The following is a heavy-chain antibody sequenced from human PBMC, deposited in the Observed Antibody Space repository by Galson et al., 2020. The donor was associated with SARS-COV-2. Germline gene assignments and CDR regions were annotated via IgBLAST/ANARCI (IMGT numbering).Heavy chain of an antibody. V-gene: IGHV3-23*01. Sequence: QAGGSLRLSCAASGFTFSSYAMSWVRQAPGKGLEWVSAISGSGGSTYYADSVKGRFTISRDNSKNTLYLQMNSLRAEDTAVYYCAKSRGELTRSVLDYWGQGTLVTVSS. CDR2: ISGSGGST. D-gene: IGHD1-26*01. CDR1: GFTFSSYA. J-gene: IGHJ4*02. CDR3: AKSRGELTRSVLDY.